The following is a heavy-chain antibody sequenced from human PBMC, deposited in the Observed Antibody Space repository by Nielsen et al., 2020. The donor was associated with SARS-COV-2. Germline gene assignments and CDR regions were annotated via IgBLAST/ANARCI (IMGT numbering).Heavy chain of an antibody. CDR3: ARERSTIFGVERYMDV. V-gene: IGHV4-4*02. CDR1: GGSISSSNW. J-gene: IGHJ6*03. D-gene: IGHD3-3*01. Sequence: SETLSLTCAVSGGSISSSNWWSWVRQPPGKGLEWIGEIYHSGSTNYNPSLKSRVTISVDKSKNQFSLKLSSVTAADTAVYYCARERSTIFGVERYMDVWGKGTTVTVSS. CDR2: IYHSGST.